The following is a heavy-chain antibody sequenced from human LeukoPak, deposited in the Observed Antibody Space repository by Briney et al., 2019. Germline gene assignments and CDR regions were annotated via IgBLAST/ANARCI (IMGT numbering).Heavy chain of an antibody. V-gene: IGHV3-33*06. CDR3: AKDRRRGTSAYYFDY. D-gene: IGHD5-24*01. J-gene: IGHJ4*02. CDR2: IWYDGSNK. CDR1: GFTFSSYG. Sequence: PGGSLRLSCVASGFTFSSYGMHWVRQAPGKGLEGVAVIWYDGSNKYYADSVKGRFTISRDNSKNTLYLQMNSLRAEDTAVYYCAKDRRRGTSAYYFDYWGQGTLVTVSS.